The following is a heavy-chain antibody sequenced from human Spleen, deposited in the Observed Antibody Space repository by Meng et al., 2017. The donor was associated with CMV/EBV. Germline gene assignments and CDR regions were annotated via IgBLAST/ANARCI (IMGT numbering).Heavy chain of an antibody. CDR3: AGGYGSSSFGY. J-gene: IGHJ4*02. V-gene: IGHV1-2*02. CDR2: INPNSGGT. Sequence: QVQLVQSGAEVKKPGASVKVSCKASVYTGDYMHWVRQAPGQGLEWMGWINPNSGGTKYAKKFQGRVTMTRDTSISTAYMELSSLRSDDTAVYYCAGGYGSSSFGYWGQGTLVTVSS. CDR1: VYTGDY. D-gene: IGHD6-6*01.